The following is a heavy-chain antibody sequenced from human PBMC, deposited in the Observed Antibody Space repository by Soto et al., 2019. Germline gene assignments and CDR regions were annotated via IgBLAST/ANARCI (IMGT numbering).Heavy chain of an antibody. J-gene: IGHJ4*02. CDR3: ARGQLPAATTCFDF. D-gene: IGHD2-15*01. V-gene: IGHV3-33*01. CDR2: IWFDGSNK. CDR1: GFTFSSYA. Sequence: GGSLRLSCAASGFTFSSYAIQWVRHAPGKGLEWVAIIWFDGSNKYYADSVKGRFSISRDNSKNTLFLQMDSLRAEDTAVYYCARGQLPAATTCFDFWGQGTLVTVSS.